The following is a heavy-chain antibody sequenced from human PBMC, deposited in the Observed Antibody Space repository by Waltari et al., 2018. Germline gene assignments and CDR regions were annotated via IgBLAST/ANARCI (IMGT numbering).Heavy chain of an antibody. CDR2: IYHSGST. J-gene: IGHJ4*02. Sequence: QVQLQDSGPGLVKPSETLSLTCAVSGYSISSGYYWGWIRQPPGKGLEWIGSIYHSGSTYYNPSLKSRVTISVDTSKNQFSLKLSSVTAADTAVYYCAGGYVAAPFDYWGQGTLVTVSS. CDR1: GYSISSGYY. CDR3: AGGYVAAPFDY. V-gene: IGHV4-38-2*01. D-gene: IGHD5-12*01.